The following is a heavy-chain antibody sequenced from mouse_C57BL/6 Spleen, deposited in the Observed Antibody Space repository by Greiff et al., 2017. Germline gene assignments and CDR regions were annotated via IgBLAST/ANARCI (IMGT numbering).Heavy chain of an antibody. CDR1: GYTFTSYW. CDR2: IHPNSGST. CDR3: ARSAYDYDVLAMDY. V-gene: IGHV1-64*01. Sequence: VQLQQPGAELVKPGASVKLSCKASGYTFTSYWMHWVKQRPGQGLEWIGMIHPNSGSTNYNEKFKSKATLTVDKSSSTAYMQLSSLTSEDSAVYYCARSAYDYDVLAMDYWGQGTSVTVSS. D-gene: IGHD2-4*01. J-gene: IGHJ4*01.